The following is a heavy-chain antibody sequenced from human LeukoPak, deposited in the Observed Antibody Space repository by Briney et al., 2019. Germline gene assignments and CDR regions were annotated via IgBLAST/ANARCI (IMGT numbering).Heavy chain of an antibody. CDR3: ARTYSSREYGMDV. J-gene: IGHJ6*02. Sequence: GESLKISCNGSGYSFSSYWIGWVRQMPGKGLEWMGIIDPGDSDTRYSPSFQCQVTISADKSISTAYLQWSSLKASDTAMYYCARTYSSREYGMDVWGQGTTVTVSS. CDR1: GYSFSSYW. CDR2: IDPGDSDT. D-gene: IGHD6-13*01. V-gene: IGHV5-51*01.